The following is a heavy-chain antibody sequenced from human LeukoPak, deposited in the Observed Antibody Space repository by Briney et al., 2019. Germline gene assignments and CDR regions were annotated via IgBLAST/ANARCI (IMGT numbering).Heavy chain of an antibody. CDR2: INPNSGDT. CDR3: ARGSTVGATESLGFDY. V-gene: IGHV1-2*02. J-gene: IGHJ4*02. CDR1: GYTFTGYY. Sequence: ASVKVSCKASGYTFTGYYIHWVRQAPGQGLEWMGWINPNSGDTHYAQKFQGSVTMTRYTSISTAYMELNRLRSDDTAVYYCARGSTVGATESLGFDYWGQGTPVTVSS. D-gene: IGHD1-26*01.